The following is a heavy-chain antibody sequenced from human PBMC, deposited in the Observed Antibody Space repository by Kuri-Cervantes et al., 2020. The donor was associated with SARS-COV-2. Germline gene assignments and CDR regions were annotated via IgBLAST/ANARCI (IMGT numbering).Heavy chain of an antibody. J-gene: IGHJ4*01. Sequence: SETLSLTCTVSGASITHHYWSWMRRPPGKGLEWIGYVHNSGSTSFSPSLRSRVTMSIDTSMSQFSLKLYSVTAADTAIYYCAGASFGLVGACDYWGHGTLVTVSS. V-gene: IGHV4-59*11. CDR2: VHNSGST. CDR1: GASITHHY. D-gene: IGHD3/OR15-3a*01. CDR3: AGASFGLVGACDY.